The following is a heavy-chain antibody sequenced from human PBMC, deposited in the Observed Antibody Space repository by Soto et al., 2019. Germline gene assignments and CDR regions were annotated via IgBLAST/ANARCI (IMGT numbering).Heavy chain of an antibody. CDR2: ISGSSVMT. CDR1: VFTFSSYV. CDR3: AKSLYDSSGYQPLGF. V-gene: IGHV3-23*01. Sequence: HPRWSLRLSCSASVFTFSSYVMTWFRQAPGKGLEWVSGISGSSVMTYYADSVKGRFTISRDNSKNTLYLQMNSLRAEDTAVYYCAKSLYDSSGYQPLGFWGQGTLVTVSS. J-gene: IGHJ4*02. D-gene: IGHD3-22*01.